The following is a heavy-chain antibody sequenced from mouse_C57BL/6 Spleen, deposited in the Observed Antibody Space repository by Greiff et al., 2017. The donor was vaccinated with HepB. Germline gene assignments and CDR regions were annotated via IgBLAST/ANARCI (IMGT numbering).Heavy chain of an antibody. Sequence: QVQLQQSGAELVRPGASVTLSCKASGYTFTDYEMHWVKQTPVHGLEWIGAIDPETGGTAYNQKFKGKAILTADNSSSTAYMELRSLTSEDSAVYYCTKGVYYDYGGAMDYWGQGTSVTVSS. CDR3: TKGVYYDYGGAMDY. CDR2: IDPETGGT. J-gene: IGHJ4*01. V-gene: IGHV1-15*01. D-gene: IGHD2-4*01. CDR1: GYTFTDYE.